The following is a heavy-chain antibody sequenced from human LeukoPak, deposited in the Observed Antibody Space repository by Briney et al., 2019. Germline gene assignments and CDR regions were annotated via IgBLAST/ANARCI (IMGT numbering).Heavy chain of an antibody. CDR3: ARVGYSGSDSVDYYHHFGMDV. D-gene: IGHD5-12*01. CDR2: IYPSGNT. V-gene: IGHV4-4*07. J-gene: IGHJ6*02. Sequence: SETLSLPFTVSGGSMRSYYWGWIRQPAGKGLEWVGRIYPSGNTYYNPSLQSRVTMSVDTSKNHLSLNLSSVTAADTAVYYCARVGYSGSDSVDYYHHFGMDVWGQGTSVTVSS. CDR1: GGSMRSYY.